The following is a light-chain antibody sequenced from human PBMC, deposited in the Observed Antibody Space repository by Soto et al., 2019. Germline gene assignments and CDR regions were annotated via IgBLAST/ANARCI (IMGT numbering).Light chain of an antibody. Sequence: EIVLTQSPATLSLSPGERATLSCRPSQGVTRYLAWYQQKPGQAPRLLISDTSKRATGIPARFSGSGSGTDFTLTISSLEPEDFALYYCHQRSNWPPRVTFGQGTRLEIK. J-gene: IGKJ5*01. V-gene: IGKV3-11*01. CDR2: DTS. CDR3: HQRSNWPPRVT. CDR1: QGVTRY.